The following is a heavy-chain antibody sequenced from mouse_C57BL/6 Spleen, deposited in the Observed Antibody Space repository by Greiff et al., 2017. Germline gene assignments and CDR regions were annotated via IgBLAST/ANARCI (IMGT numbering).Heavy chain of an antibody. Sequence: VQLQPSGAELVMPGASVKLSCKASGYTFTSSWMHWVKQRPGQGLEWIGEIAPSDSYTNYNQKIKGKSTLTVDKSSSTAYMLLSSLTSEDSAVYYCARCSLFSFAYWGQGTLVTVSA. CDR3: ARCSLFSFAY. CDR2: IAPSDSYT. V-gene: IGHV1-69*01. J-gene: IGHJ3*01. CDR1: GYTFTSSW.